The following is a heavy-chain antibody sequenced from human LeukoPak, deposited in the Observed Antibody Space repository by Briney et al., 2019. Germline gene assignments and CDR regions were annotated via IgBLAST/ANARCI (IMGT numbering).Heavy chain of an antibody. J-gene: IGHJ4*02. V-gene: IGHV4-31*03. CDR1: GGSISSGGYS. CDR2: IYYSGST. Sequence: SQTLSLTCTVSGGSISSGGYSWSWIRQHPGKGLEWIGYIYYSGSTYYNPSLKSRVTISVDTSKNQFSLKLSSVTAADTAVYYCARGVSSGHTYYFDYWGQGTLVTVSS. D-gene: IGHD6-19*01. CDR3: ARGVSSGHTYYFDY.